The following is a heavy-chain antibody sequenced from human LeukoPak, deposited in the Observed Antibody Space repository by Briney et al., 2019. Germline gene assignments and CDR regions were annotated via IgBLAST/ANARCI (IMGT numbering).Heavy chain of an antibody. CDR1: GGSISNFY. J-gene: IGHJ4*02. D-gene: IGHD3-10*01. Sequence: PSETLSLTCSVSGGSISNFYWSWIRQSPGKGLEWIGRIYTSGSTNYNPSLKSRVTISVDTSKNQFSLKLSSVTAADTAVYYCARDTSGSYYNPHFDYWGQGTLVTVSS. CDR2: IYTSGST. V-gene: IGHV4-4*08. CDR3: ARDTSGSYYNPHFDY.